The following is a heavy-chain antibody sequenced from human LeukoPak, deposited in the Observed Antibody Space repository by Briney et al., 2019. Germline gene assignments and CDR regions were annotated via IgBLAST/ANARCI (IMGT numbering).Heavy chain of an antibody. J-gene: IGHJ4*02. CDR2: ISAYNGNT. CDR3: ARDLVARTGFGNIFDY. Sequence: GASVKVSCKASGYTFTSYGISWVRQAPGQGLEWMGWISAYNGNTNYAQKLQGRVTMTTDTSTSTAYMELRSLRSDDTAVYYCARDLVARTGFGNIFDYWGQGTLVTVSS. D-gene: IGHD3-10*01. V-gene: IGHV1-18*01. CDR1: GYTFTSYG.